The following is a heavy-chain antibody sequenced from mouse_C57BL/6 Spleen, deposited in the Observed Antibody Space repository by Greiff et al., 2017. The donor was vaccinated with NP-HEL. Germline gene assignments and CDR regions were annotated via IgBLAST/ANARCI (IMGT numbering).Heavy chain of an antibody. D-gene: IGHD2-4*01. CDR2: ISSGSSTI. CDR3: ARGDYDEGYYAMDY. CDR1: GFTFSDYG. V-gene: IGHV5-17*01. J-gene: IGHJ4*01. Sequence: EVKVVESGGGLVKPGGSLKLSCAASGFTFSDYGMHWVRQAPEKGLEWVAYISSGSSTIYYADTVKGRFTISRDNAKNTLFLQMTSLRSEDTAMYYCARGDYDEGYYAMDYWGQGTSVTVSS.